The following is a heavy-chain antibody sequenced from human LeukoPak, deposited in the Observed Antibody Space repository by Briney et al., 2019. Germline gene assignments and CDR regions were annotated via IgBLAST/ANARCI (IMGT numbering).Heavy chain of an antibody. V-gene: IGHV3-7*04. CDR1: GFSFSSFW. CDR2: IKPDGNEK. Sequence: GGSWRLSCAASGFSFSSFWMGWVRQVSGKGLEWVATIKPDGNEKYYVNSVKGRFTISRDNAKNSLYLQMNSLGADDTAVYYCARGRYSNTCGQGTLVSVSS. CDR3: ARGRYSNT. D-gene: IGHD6-13*01. J-gene: IGHJ5*02.